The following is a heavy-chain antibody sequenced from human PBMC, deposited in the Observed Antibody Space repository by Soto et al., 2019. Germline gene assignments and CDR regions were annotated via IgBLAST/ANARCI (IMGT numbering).Heavy chain of an antibody. CDR1: GFTFSSYA. V-gene: IGHV3-30-3*01. CDR3: ATVADDY. Sequence: QVQLVESGGGVVQPGRSLRLSCAASGFTFSSYAMHWVRQAPGKGLEWVAVISYDGSNKYYADSVKGRFTISRDNSKNTLYLQMNSLRAEDTAVYYCATVADDYWGQGTLVTVSS. CDR2: ISYDGSNK. D-gene: IGHD6-19*01. J-gene: IGHJ4*02.